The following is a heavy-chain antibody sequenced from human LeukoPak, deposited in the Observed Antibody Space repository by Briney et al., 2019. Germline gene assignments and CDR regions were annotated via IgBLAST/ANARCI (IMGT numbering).Heavy chain of an antibody. D-gene: IGHD3-22*01. CDR1: GGSISSGASD. Sequence: KTSETLSLTCTVSGGSISSGASDWGWIRQHPKRGLEWVGYINHSGSTSYNPSLGSRVTMSVDTSKNQFSLKLSSVTAADSAVYYCARAARQGFTMIVVPFFYFDLWGRGTLVTVSS. CDR2: INHSGST. J-gene: IGHJ2*01. CDR3: ARAARQGFTMIVVPFFYFDL. V-gene: IGHV4-31*03.